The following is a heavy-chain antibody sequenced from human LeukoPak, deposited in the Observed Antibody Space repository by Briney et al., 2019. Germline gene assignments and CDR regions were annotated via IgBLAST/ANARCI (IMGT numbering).Heavy chain of an antibody. Sequence: ASVKVSCKASGYTFTGYYMHWVRQAPGQGLEWMGWINPNSGGTNYAQKFQGRVTMTRDTSISTAYMELSRLRSDDTAVYYCARGKPRPISIERYDSSGYGTSCWFDPWGQGTLVTVSS. V-gene: IGHV1-2*02. J-gene: IGHJ5*02. D-gene: IGHD3-22*01. CDR1: GYTFTGYY. CDR2: INPNSGGT. CDR3: ARGKPRPISIERYDSSGYGTSCWFDP.